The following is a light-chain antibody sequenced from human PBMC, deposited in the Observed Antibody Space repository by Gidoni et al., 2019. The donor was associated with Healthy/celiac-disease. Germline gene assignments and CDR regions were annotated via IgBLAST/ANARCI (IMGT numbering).Light chain of an antibody. CDR3: QQYNDWPKT. CDR2: GAS. CDR1: QSVSSN. V-gene: IGKV3-15*01. Sequence: EIVMTQSPATLSVSPGERATLSCRASQSVSSNLAWYQQNPGQAPRLLIYGASTRATGIPARFSGSGSGTEFTLTISSLLSEDFAVYYCQQYNDWPKTFGQGTKVEIK. J-gene: IGKJ1*01.